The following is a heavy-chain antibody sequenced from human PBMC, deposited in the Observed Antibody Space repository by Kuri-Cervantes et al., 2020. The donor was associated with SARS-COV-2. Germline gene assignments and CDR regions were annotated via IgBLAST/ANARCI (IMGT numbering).Heavy chain of an antibody. CDR3: ASGRLGSDV. J-gene: IGHJ6*04. CDR2: IYYRGST. D-gene: IGHD6-25*01. Sequence: SETLSLTCTVSGGSISRYYWSWIRQPPGKGLEWIGYIYYRGSTNYNPSLKSRVTISVDTSKNQSSLKLSSVTAADTAVYYCASGRLGSDVWGKGTTVTVSS. V-gene: IGHV4-59*01. CDR1: GGSISRYY.